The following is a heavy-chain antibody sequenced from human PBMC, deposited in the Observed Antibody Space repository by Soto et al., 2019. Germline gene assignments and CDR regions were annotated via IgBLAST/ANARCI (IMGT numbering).Heavy chain of an antibody. CDR3: ARAHVGYSSSSGGWFDP. J-gene: IGHJ5*02. Sequence: EVQLVESGGGLVKPGGSLRLSCAASGFTFSSYSMNWVRQAPGKGLEWVASISSSSSYIYYADSVKGRFTISRDNAKNSLYLQMNSLRAEDTAVYYCARAHVGYSSSSGGWFDPWGQGTLFTVSS. CDR1: GFTFSSYS. D-gene: IGHD6-6*01. CDR2: ISSSSSYI. V-gene: IGHV3-21*01.